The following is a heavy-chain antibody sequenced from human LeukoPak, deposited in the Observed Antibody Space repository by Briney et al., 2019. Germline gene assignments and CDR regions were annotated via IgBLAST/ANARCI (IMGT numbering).Heavy chain of an antibody. CDR1: GGSLSSGVYY. CDR2: IYYIGGP. J-gene: IGHJ6*03. D-gene: IGHD2-2*01. V-gene: IGHV4-30-4*01. CDR3: ARDGGSVVVVQAAKDYYYYYMDV. Sequence: PQTLSLTRTVSGGSLSSGVYYWSWIRQPPGKGLAWVGEIYYIGGPYYTPSPKRGISISVDTSKNHFSLKLSSVTAAAAVVYYCARDGGSVVVVQAAKDYYYYYMDVLGKGTTVTVSS.